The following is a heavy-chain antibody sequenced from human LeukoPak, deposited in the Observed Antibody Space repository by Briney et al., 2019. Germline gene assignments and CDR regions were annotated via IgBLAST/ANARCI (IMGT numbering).Heavy chain of an antibody. J-gene: IGHJ4*02. V-gene: IGHV4-59*12. D-gene: IGHD4-17*01. Sequence: PSETLSLTCAVSGGSISSSNWWSWIRQPPGKGLEWIGYIYYSGSTSYKPSLKSRVTISVDTSKNQFSLKLRSVTAADTAVYYCARDYGDFPAYYFDYWGQGTLVTVSS. CDR1: GGSISSSNW. CDR2: IYYSGST. CDR3: ARDYGDFPAYYFDY.